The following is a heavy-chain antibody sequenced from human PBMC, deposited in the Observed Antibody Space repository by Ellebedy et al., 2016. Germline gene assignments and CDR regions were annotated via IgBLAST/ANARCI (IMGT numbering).Heavy chain of an antibody. V-gene: IGHV3-30*18. D-gene: IGHD5-18*01. CDR1: GFTFSSHA. J-gene: IGHJ4*02. Sequence: GGSLRLSXTASGFTFSSHAMHWVRQAPGKGLEWVAVISNDGSIKYSADSVKGRFTFSRDNSKNTLYLQMNSLRPEDTAVYYCAKEEQSYSYGYGGFDYWGQGTLVTVSS. CDR3: AKEEQSYSYGYGGFDY. CDR2: ISNDGSIK.